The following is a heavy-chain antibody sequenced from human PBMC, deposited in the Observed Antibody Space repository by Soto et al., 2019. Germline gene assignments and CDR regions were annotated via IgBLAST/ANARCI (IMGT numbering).Heavy chain of an antibody. CDR1: KFTFSSCT. V-gene: IGHV3-21*04. J-gene: IGHJ4*02. D-gene: IGHD3-10*01. CDR2: ISPSTSHI. CDR3: ARGGPNMVRGGDYFDY. Sequence: PGGSLRLSCAVSKFTFSSCTLNWVRQAPGKGLEWVSSISPSTSHIYYADSVKGRFTISRDNAKNSLYLQMNSLRAEDTAVYYCARGGPNMVRGGDYFDYWGQGTLVTVSS.